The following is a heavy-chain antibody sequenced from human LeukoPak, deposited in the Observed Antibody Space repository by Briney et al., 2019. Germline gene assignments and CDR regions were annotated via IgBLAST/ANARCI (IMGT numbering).Heavy chain of an antibody. CDR1: GGSISSGGYS. Sequence: SETLSLTCAVSGGSISSGGYSWSWIRQPPGKGLEWIGYIYHSGSTYYNPSLKSRVTISVDGSKNQFSLKLSSVTAADTAVYYCARGGDAFDIWGQGTMVTVSS. CDR2: IYHSGST. V-gene: IGHV4-30-2*01. CDR3: ARGGDAFDI. J-gene: IGHJ3*02.